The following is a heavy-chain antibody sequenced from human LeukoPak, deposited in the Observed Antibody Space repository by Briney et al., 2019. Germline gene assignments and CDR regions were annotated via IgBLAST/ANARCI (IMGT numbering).Heavy chain of an antibody. V-gene: IGHV3-33*01. CDR2: TWYDGSKQ. CDR1: GFILSHHG. Sequence: SGGSLRLSCAASGFILSHHGMHWVRQAPGKGLEWVAVTWYDGSKQYYADSVKGRFTISRDNSKNTLYLQMNSLRAEDTAVYYCAGDKYSSGVSAFDIWGQGTMVTVSS. J-gene: IGHJ3*02. D-gene: IGHD6-19*01. CDR3: AGDKYSSGVSAFDI.